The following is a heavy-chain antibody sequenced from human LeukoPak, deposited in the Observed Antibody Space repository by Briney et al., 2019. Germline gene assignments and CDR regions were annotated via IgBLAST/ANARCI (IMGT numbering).Heavy chain of an antibody. D-gene: IGHD6-13*01. CDR3: ARGDSAAGTTVGY. Sequence: GASVKVSCKASGGTFSSYAISWVRQAPGQGLEWMGRIIPILGTANYAQKFQGRVTITADKSTSTAYMELSSLRSEDTAVYYCARGDSAAGTTVGYWGQGTLVTVSS. CDR2: IIPILGTA. J-gene: IGHJ4*02. CDR1: GGTFSSYA. V-gene: IGHV1-69*04.